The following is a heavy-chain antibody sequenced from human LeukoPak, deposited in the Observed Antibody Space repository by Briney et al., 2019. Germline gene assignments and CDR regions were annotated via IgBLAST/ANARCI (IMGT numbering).Heavy chain of an antibody. V-gene: IGHV4-61*02. D-gene: IGHD3-10*01. CDR3: ARSASYGSGSYTS. CDR1: GGSISSGSYY. J-gene: IGHJ5*02. CDR2: IYTSGST. Sequence: TLSLTCTVSGGSISSGSYYWSWIRQPAGKGLEWIGRIYTSGSTNYNPSLKSRVTISVDTSKNQFSLKLSSVTAADTAVYYCARSASYGSGSYTSWGQGTLVTVSS.